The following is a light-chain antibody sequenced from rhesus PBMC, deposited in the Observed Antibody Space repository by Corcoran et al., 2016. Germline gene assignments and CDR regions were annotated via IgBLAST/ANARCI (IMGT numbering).Light chain of an antibody. CDR2: EFS. CDR1: SSDIGGYNY. J-gene: IGLJ6*01. V-gene: IGLV2-32*02. CDR3: SSYAGSNTFV. Sequence: QAALTQPRSVSGSPGQSFTISCTVTSSDIGGYNYVSWYQQHPGTAPKLMIYEFSKRPSGVSDRFSDSKSGNTASLTISWLQAEDEADYYCSSYAGSNTFVFGSGTKLTVL.